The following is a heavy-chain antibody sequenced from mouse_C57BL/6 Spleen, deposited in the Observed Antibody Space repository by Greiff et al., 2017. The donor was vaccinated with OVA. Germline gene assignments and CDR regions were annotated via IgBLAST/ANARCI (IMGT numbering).Heavy chain of an antibody. D-gene: IGHD1-1*01. CDR2: ISNLAYSI. J-gene: IGHJ3*01. V-gene: IGHV5-15*01. CDR3: ARSDGSSPFAY. CDR1: GFTFSDYG. Sequence: DVHLVESGGGLVQPGGSLKLSCAASGFTFSDYGMAWVRQAPRKGPEWVAFISNLAYSIYYADTVTGRFTISRENAKNTLYLEMSSLRSEDTAMYYCARSDGSSPFAYWGQGTLVTVSA.